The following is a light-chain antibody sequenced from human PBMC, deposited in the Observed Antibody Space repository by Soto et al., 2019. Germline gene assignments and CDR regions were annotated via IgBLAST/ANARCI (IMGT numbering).Light chain of an antibody. J-gene: IGLJ2*01. Sequence: QSVLTQPPSASGTPVQRVTISCSGSSSNIGSNYVYWYQQLPGTAPKLLIYRNNQRPSGVPDRFSGSKSGPSASLAISGVRSEDEADYYCTAWDDTLRGPLFGGGTKLTVL. CDR2: RNN. CDR3: TAWDDTLRGPL. CDR1: SSNIGSNY. V-gene: IGLV1-47*01.